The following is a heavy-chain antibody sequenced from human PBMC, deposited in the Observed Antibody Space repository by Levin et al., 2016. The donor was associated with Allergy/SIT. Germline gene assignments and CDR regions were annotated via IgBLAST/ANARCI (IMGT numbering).Heavy chain of an antibody. D-gene: IGHD4-17*01. CDR3: ARTYGDFGYGIDV. Sequence: WIRQPPGKGLEWIGYIYHSGSTTYNPSLKSRVTISVDTSKNQFSLKLSSVTAADTAVYYCARTYGDFGYGIDVWGQGTTVTVSS. CDR2: IYHSGST. V-gene: IGHV4-59*08. J-gene: IGHJ6*02.